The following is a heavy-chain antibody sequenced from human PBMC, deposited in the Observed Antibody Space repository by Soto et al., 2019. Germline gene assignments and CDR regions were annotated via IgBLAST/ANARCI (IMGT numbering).Heavy chain of an antibody. CDR2: IYYSGST. V-gene: IGHV4-30-4*01. Sequence: PSETLSLTCTVSGGSISSGDYYWSWIRQPPGKGLEWIGYIYYSGSTYYNPSLKSRVTISVDTSKNQFSLKLSSVTAADTAVYYCAREIRGYSYGYDYYYGMDVWGQGTKVTVSS. D-gene: IGHD5-18*01. CDR1: GGSISSGDYY. CDR3: AREIRGYSYGYDYYYGMDV. J-gene: IGHJ6*02.